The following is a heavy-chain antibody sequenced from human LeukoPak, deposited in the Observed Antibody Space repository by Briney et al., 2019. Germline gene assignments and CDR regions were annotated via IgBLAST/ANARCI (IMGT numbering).Heavy chain of an antibody. V-gene: IGHV4-34*01. CDR1: GGSFSGYY. J-gene: IGHJ4*02. D-gene: IGHD3-10*01. CDR3: ARGAKYRDYYGSGSYYKGSLDY. Sequence: SETLSLTCAVYGGSFSGYYWSWIRQPPGKGLEWIGEINHSGSTNYNPSLKSRVTISVDTSKNQFSLKLSSVTAADTAVYYCARGAKYRDYYGSGSYYKGSLDYWGQGTLVTVSS. CDR2: INHSGST.